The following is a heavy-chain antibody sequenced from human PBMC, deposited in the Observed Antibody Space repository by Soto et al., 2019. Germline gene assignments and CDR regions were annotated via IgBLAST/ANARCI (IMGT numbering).Heavy chain of an antibody. V-gene: IGHV1-69*06. CDR1: GGTFSSYA. CDR2: IIPIFGTA. CDR3: ARDTLPTIIYYYYGMDV. J-gene: IGHJ6*02. D-gene: IGHD3-9*01. Sequence: SVKVSCKASGGTFSSYAISWVRQAPGQGLEWMGGIIPIFGTANYAQKFQGRVTITADKSTSTAYMELSSLRSEDTAVHYCARDTLPTIIYYYYGMDVWGQGTTVTVSS.